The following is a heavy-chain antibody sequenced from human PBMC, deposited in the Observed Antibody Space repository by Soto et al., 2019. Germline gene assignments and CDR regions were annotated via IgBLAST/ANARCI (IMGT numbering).Heavy chain of an antibody. D-gene: IGHD6-19*01. CDR1: GFTFSDYS. V-gene: IGHV3-48*01. CDR3: ARGSIAVGCTFVSCDY. J-gene: IGHJ4*02. CDR2: ISSSSSIM. Sequence: GGSLRLSCEASGFTFSDYSLKWVCQAPEKGLEWVSYISSSSSIMYYADSVKCRFTISRDHGKNSMYLQMDSLRAEDTAVYYWARGSIAVGCTFVSCDYWGQGTMVTVSS.